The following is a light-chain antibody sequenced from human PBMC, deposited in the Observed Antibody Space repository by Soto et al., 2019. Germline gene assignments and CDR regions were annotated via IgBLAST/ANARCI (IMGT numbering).Light chain of an antibody. J-gene: IGKJ1*01. CDR2: GAS. V-gene: IGKV3-15*01. Sequence: EIVMPQSPATLSVSPGASATLSGRASQSVSSNLAWYQQKPGQAPRLLIYGASTRAAIIPARFSGSGSGTEFTLTISSLQSEEFAVYYCQQYNKWPRTVGQGTKVDIK. CDR1: QSVSSN. CDR3: QQYNKWPRT.